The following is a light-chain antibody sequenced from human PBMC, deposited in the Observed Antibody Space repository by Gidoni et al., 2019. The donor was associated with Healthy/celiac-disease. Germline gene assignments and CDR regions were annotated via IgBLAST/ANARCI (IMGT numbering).Light chain of an antibody. V-gene: IGKV1-5*03. CDR3: QQYNSYSPYT. CDR1: QSISSW. J-gene: IGKJ2*01. Sequence: DIQMTQSPSTLSASVGDRVTITCRASQSISSWFAWYQQKPGKAPKLLIYKASSLESGVPSRFSGSGSGTEFTLTISSLQPDDFATYYCQQYNSYSPYTFXXXTKLEIK. CDR2: KAS.